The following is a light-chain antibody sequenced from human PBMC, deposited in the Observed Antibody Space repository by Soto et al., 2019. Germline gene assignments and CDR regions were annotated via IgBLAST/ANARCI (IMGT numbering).Light chain of an antibody. Sequence: QSALTQPPSASGSPGQSVTISCTGPSSDVGGYNYVSWYQQHPVKAPKLMIYEVSKRPSGVPDRFSGSKSGNTASLTVSGLQAEDEADYYCSSYAGSNMVFGGGTKLTVL. V-gene: IGLV2-8*01. CDR2: EVS. CDR3: SSYAGSNMV. CDR1: SSDVGGYNY. J-gene: IGLJ2*01.